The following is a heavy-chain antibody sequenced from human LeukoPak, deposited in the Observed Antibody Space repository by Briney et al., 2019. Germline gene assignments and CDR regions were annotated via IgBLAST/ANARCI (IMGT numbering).Heavy chain of an antibody. CDR1: GYTFTSYG. CDR2: ISAYNGDT. D-gene: IGHD3-3*01. V-gene: IGHV1-18*01. CDR3: ARDSRVTIFGVVGDAFDI. Sequence: ASVKVSCKASGYTFTSYGISWGRQAPGQGVEWMGWISAYNGDTNYAQKLQGRVTMTTDTSTTTAYMPLRSLRSDDTAVYYCARDSRVTIFGVVGDAFDIWGQGTMVTVSS. J-gene: IGHJ3*02.